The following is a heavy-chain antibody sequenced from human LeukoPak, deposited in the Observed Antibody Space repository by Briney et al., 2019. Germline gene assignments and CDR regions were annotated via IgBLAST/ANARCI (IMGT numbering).Heavy chain of an antibody. CDR2: INPNSGGT. J-gene: IGHJ4*02. Sequence: ASVKVSCKASGYTFTGYYMHWVRQAPGQGLEWMGWINPNSGGTNYAQKFQGRVTMTRDTSISTAYMELSRLRSDDTAVYYCARDNSGSYPPTYYFDYWGQGTLVTVSS. CDR1: GYTFTGYY. CDR3: ARDNSGSYPPTYYFDY. V-gene: IGHV1-2*02. D-gene: IGHD1-26*01.